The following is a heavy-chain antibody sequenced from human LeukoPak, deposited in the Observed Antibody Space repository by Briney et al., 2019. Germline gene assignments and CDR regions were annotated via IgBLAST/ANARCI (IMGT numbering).Heavy chain of an antibody. CDR1: GFTFSSYS. CDR2: ISSSSSSI. Sequence: GGSLRLSCAASGFTFSSYSMKWVRQAPGKGLEWVSQISSSSSSILYADSVKGRFTISRDNGKNSLYLQMNNLRAEDTAVYYCATESSRSSAYWGQGTLVTVSS. V-gene: IGHV3-48*01. CDR3: ATESSRSSAY. J-gene: IGHJ4*02. D-gene: IGHD6-6*01.